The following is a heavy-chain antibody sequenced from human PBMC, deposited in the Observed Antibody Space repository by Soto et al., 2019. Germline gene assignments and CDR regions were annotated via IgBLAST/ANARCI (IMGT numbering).Heavy chain of an antibody. J-gene: IGHJ6*02. Sequence: GGSRRLSCAASGFTFSSYAMSWVRQAPGKGLEWVSAISGSGGSTYYADSVKGRFTISRDNSKNTLYLQMNSLRAEDTAVYYCAKVSLWKRAAAGTGYYYGMDVWGQGTTVTVSS. CDR2: ISGSGGST. D-gene: IGHD6-13*01. CDR3: AKVSLWKRAAAGTGYYYGMDV. CDR1: GFTFSSYA. V-gene: IGHV3-23*01.